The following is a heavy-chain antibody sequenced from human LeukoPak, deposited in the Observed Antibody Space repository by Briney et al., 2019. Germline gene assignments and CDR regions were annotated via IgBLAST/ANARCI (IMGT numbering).Heavy chain of an antibody. Sequence: GSLRLSCAASGFTFSDYYMSWIRQAPGKGLEWVSYISSSGSTIYYADSVKGRFTISRDNAKNSVYLQMNSLRGEDTGVYYCAMDSYGPDDYWGQGTLVTVSS. V-gene: IGHV3-11*04. D-gene: IGHD5-18*01. CDR2: ISSSGSTI. CDR3: AMDSYGPDDY. J-gene: IGHJ4*02. CDR1: GFTFSDYY.